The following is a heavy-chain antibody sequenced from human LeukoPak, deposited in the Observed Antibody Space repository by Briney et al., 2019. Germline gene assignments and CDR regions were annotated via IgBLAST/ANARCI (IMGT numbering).Heavy chain of an antibody. CDR1: GGSISSSY. J-gene: IGHJ4*02. V-gene: IGHV4-59*01. Sequence: SETLSLTCTVSGGSISSSYWSWIRQPPGKGLEWIGYIYYSGITNYNPSLKSRVTISLDTSRNQFSLKLNSVTAADTAVYYCARASGAFDYWGQGALVTVSS. CDR2: IYYSGIT. CDR3: ARASGAFDY.